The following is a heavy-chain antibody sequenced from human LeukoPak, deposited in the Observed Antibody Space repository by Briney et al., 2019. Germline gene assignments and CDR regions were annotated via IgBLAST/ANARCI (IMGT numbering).Heavy chain of an antibody. CDR2: IYYSGST. CDR1: GGSISSYY. V-gene: IGHV4-59*01. CDR3: ARALGEYQLLRSYYFDY. D-gene: IGHD2-2*01. J-gene: IGHJ4*02. Sequence: PSETLSLTCTVSGGSISSYYWSWIRQPPGKGLEWIGYIYYSGSTNYNPSLKSRVTISVDTSKNQFSLKLSSVTAADTAVYYCARALGEYQLLRSYYFDYWGQGTLVTVSS.